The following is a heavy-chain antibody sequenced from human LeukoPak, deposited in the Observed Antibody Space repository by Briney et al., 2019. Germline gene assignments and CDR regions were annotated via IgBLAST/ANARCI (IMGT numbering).Heavy chain of an antibody. D-gene: IGHD7-27*01. J-gene: IGHJ4*02. V-gene: IGHV4-59*01. Sequence: PSETLSLTCTVSGGSISSYYWSWIRQPPGKGLEWIGYIYYSGSTNYNPSLKSRVTISIDTSKNQFSLNLNSVTAADTAVYYCVRMTADSNWEFPFDCWGQGTLVTVSS. CDR2: IYYSGST. CDR3: VRMTADSNWEFPFDC. CDR1: GGSISSYY.